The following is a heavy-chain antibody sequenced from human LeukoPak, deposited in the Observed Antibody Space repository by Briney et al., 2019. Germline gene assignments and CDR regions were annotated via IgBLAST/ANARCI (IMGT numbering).Heavy chain of an antibody. CDR1: GGSISSGGYS. J-gene: IGHJ5*02. D-gene: IGHD3-16*01. CDR2: IYHSGST. Sequence: SETLSLTCAVSGGSISSGGYSWSWIRQPPGKGLEWIGYIYHSGSTYYNPSLKSRVTISVDRSKNQFSLKLSSVTAADTAVYYCATLSIMITFGGVSAWFDPWGQETLVTVSS. V-gene: IGHV4-30-2*01. CDR3: ATLSIMITFGGVSAWFDP.